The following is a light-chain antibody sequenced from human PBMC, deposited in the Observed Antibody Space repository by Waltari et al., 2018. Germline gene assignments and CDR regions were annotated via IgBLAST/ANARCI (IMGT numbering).Light chain of an antibody. J-gene: IGKJ4*01. CDR3: LQHNSYPLT. CDR2: AAS. Sequence: DIQMTKSPSSLSASVGDRVTITCRASQGIRNDLAWYQQKPGKAPKRLISAASNLEGGVPSRFSGSASGTQFTLTISSLQPEDFATYYCLQHNSYPLTFGGGTKVEIK. CDR1: QGIRND. V-gene: IGKV1-17*01.